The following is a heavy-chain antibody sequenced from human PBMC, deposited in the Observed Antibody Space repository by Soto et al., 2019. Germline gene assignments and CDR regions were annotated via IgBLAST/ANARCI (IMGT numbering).Heavy chain of an antibody. V-gene: IGHV3-33*01. CDR1: GFTFSSYG. J-gene: IGHJ6*02. D-gene: IGHD6-6*01. Sequence: QVQLVESGGGVVQPGRSLRLSCAASGFTFSSYGMHWVRQAPGKGLEWVAVIWYDGSNKYYADSVKGRFTISRDNSKNPLYLQMNSLRAEDTAVYYCARAAPKGYYYYGMDVWGQGTTVTVSS. CDR3: ARAAPKGYYYYGMDV. CDR2: IWYDGSNK.